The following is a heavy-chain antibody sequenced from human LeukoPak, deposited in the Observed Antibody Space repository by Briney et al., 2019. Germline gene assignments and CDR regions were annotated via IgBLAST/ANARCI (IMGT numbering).Heavy chain of an antibody. CDR1: GFSLSSYW. CDR3: ARDQGSGWYGPWFDP. Sequence: PGGSLRLSCAASGFSLSSYWMHWVRQAPGKGLVWVSRVNSDGSSTNYADSVKGRFTISRDNAKNSLYLQMNGLRAEDTAVYYCARDQGSGWYGPWFDPWGQGTLVTVSS. J-gene: IGHJ5*02. CDR2: VNSDGSST. D-gene: IGHD6-19*01. V-gene: IGHV3-74*01.